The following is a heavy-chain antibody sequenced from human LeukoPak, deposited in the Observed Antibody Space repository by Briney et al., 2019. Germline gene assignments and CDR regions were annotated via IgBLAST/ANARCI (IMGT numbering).Heavy chain of an antibody. Sequence: ASVKVSCKASGYTFTSYGISWVRQAPGQGLEWMGWISAYNGNTNYAQKLQGRATMTTDTSTSTAYMELRSLRSDDTAVYYCARDHGVIAYYYGMDVWGQGTTVTVSS. CDR1: GYTFTSYG. J-gene: IGHJ6*02. V-gene: IGHV1-18*01. D-gene: IGHD4-17*01. CDR2: ISAYNGNT. CDR3: ARDHGVIAYYYGMDV.